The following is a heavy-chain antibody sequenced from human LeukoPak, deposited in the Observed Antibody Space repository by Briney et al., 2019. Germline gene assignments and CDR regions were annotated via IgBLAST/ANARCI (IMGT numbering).Heavy chain of an antibody. V-gene: IGHV3-30-3*01. CDR3: ARGPAAGSDIDS. J-gene: IGHJ4*02. Sequence: SGGSLRLSCAASGFTFSSYAMHWVRQAPGKGLEWVAVISYDGSNKYYADSVKGRFTISRDNSENTLYLQMNSLRTEDTAVYYCARGPAAGSDIDSWGQGTLVTVSS. CDR1: GFTFSSYA. D-gene: IGHD6-13*01. CDR2: ISYDGSNK.